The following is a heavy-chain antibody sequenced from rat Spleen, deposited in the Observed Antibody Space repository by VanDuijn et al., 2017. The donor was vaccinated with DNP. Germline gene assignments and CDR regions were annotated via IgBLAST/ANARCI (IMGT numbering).Heavy chain of an antibody. CDR3: AWKQLYPPFDY. CDR2: IKAKSNNYAT. V-gene: IGHV6-6*01. D-gene: IGHD1-2*01. J-gene: IGHJ2*01. CDR1: GFTFSTAW. Sequence: EVQVLESGGGLVQPGNSLKLSCATSGFTFSTAWMYWYRQFPEKRLEWVARIKAKSNNYATDYTESVKGRFTISRDDSKSSIYLQMNNLKEEDTAIYYCAWKQLYPPFDYWGQGVMVTVSS.